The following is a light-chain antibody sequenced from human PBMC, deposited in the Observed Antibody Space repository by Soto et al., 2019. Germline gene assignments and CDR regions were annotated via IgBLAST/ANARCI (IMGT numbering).Light chain of an antibody. CDR1: QSVSSNY. V-gene: IGKV3-20*01. CDR3: QQYGSAPWT. J-gene: IGKJ1*01. CDR2: AAS. Sequence: EIVLTQSPGTLPLSPGERDTISCRASQSVSSNYLAWYQQKPGQAPRLLIYAASNRASGIPDRFGGSGSGPDFTLTVSRLEPEDFAVSYCQQYGSAPWTFGQGTKVEI.